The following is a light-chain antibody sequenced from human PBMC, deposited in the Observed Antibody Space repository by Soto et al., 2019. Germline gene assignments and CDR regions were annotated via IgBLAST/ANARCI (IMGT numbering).Light chain of an antibody. V-gene: IGKV1-5*01. CDR2: DAS. Sequence: DIQLTQSPSTLSAAVGDSVTITCRASQKIRNLLAWYHQKPGRAPKPLIFDASTLRTGVPSRFSGSGSGSEFNFTITGLQTDDFATYFCQQYYTYATFGHGTRLEIK. J-gene: IGKJ5*01. CDR1: QKIRNL. CDR3: QQYYTYAT.